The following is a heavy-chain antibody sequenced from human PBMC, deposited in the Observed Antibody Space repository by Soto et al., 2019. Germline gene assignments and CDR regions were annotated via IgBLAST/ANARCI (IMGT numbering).Heavy chain of an antibody. CDR1: GGSISSGGYY. D-gene: IGHD3-22*01. J-gene: IGHJ3*02. CDR3: ARAAYYYDSSGYYRGAFDI. V-gene: IGHV4-31*03. CDR2: IYYSGST. Sequence: QVQLQESGPGLVKPSQTLSLTCTVSGGSISSGGYYWSWIRQHPGKGLEWIGYIYYSGSTYYNPSLKSRVTISVDTPKNQFSLKLSSVTAADTAVYYCARAAYYYDSSGYYRGAFDIWGQGTMVTVSS.